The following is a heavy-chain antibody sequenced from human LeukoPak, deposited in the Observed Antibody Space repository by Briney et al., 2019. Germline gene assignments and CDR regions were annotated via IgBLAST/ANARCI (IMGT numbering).Heavy chain of an antibody. D-gene: IGHD6-19*01. Sequence: GGSLRLSCAASGFTFDDYGMSWVRQAPGKGLEWVSGINWNGGSTGYADSVKGRFTISRDNAKNSLYLQMNSLRAEDTALYHCARSSYSSGFNDAFDIWGQGTMVTVSS. J-gene: IGHJ3*02. CDR2: INWNGGST. CDR1: GFTFDDYG. V-gene: IGHV3-20*01. CDR3: ARSSYSSGFNDAFDI.